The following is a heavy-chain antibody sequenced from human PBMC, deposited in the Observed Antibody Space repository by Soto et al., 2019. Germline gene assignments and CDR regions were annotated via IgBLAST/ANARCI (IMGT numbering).Heavy chain of an antibody. CDR2: IYHSGST. CDR3: ARELMITLGGVIVIWFDP. Sequence: SETLSLTCAVSGGSISSSNWWSWVRQPPGKGLEWIGEIYHSGSTNYNPSLKSRVTISVDKSKNQFSLKLSSVTAADTAVYYCARELMITLGGVIVIWFDPWGQGTLVTVSS. CDR1: GGSISSSNW. J-gene: IGHJ5*02. V-gene: IGHV4-4*02. D-gene: IGHD3-16*02.